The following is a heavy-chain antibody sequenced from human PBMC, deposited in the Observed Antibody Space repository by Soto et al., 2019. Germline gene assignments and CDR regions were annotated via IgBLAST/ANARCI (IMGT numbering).Heavy chain of an antibody. D-gene: IGHD1-26*01. CDR3: ARSSLVGATRYYYYYGMDV. J-gene: IGHJ6*02. Sequence: SVKVSCKASGGTFSSYAISWVRQAPGQGLEWMGGIIPIFGTANYAQKFQGRVTITADESTSTAHMELSSLRSEDTAVYYCARSSLVGATRYYYYYGMDVWGQGTTVTVSS. CDR2: IIPIFGTA. V-gene: IGHV1-69*13. CDR1: GGTFSSYA.